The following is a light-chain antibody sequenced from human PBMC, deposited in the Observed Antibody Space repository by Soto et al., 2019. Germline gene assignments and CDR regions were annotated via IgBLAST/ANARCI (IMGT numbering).Light chain of an antibody. CDR1: QSITNW. CDR3: QQYNIYSGTWT. V-gene: IGKV1-5*01. CDR2: EAS. Sequence: DIQLTHSPSTLSASVGDMVTITCRASQSITNWLAWYQQKPGEAPKLLIYEASNLESGVPSRFSGSGFGTEFTLTINSLQPDDFATYYCQQYNIYSGTWTFGQGTKVDIK. J-gene: IGKJ1*01.